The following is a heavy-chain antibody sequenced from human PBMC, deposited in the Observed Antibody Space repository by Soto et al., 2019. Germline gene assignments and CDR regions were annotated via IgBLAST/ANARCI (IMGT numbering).Heavy chain of an antibody. CDR2: LYTEGTT. D-gene: IGHD3-16*01. CDR1: GLTVSHNY. J-gene: IGHJ6*02. Sequence: EVQLVESGGGLIQPGGSLRLSCVASGLTVSHNYMAWVRQAPEMGLEWVSILYTEGTTYYADSVKGRFTISRDSSKNTLFLQMDGLRAEDTAVYYCVRPRPSGENYGMDVWGQGTTVTVSS. V-gene: IGHV3-53*01. CDR3: VRPRPSGENYGMDV.